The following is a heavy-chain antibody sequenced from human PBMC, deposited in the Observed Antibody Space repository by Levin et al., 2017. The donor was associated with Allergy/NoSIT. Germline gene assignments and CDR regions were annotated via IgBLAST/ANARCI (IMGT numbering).Heavy chain of an antibody. CDR1: GFPFSSFA. CDR3: AKDLYESSGFYYYGLDV. V-gene: IGHV3-23*01. J-gene: IGHJ6*02. D-gene: IGHD3-22*01. CDR2: ISNTGSST. Sequence: GESLKISCAASGFPFSSFAMTWVRQAPGKGLEWVSTISNTGSSTYYPDSVKGRFTISRDNSKNTLSLQMNSLRAEDTAVYYCAKDLYESSGFYYYGLDVWGQGTTVTVSS.